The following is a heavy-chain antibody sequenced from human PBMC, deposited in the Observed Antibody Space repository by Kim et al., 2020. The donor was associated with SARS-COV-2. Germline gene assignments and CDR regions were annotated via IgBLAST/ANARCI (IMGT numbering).Heavy chain of an antibody. CDR3: ARDLSGRKQWLGSGY. V-gene: IGHV3-33*01. J-gene: IGHJ4*02. CDR2: IWYDGSNK. D-gene: IGHD6-19*01. Sequence: GGSLRLSCAASGFTFSSYGMHWVRQAPGKGLEWVAVIWYDGSNKYYADSVKGRFTISRDNSKNTLYLQMNSLRAEDTAVYYCARDLSGRKQWLGSGYWGQGTLVTVSS. CDR1: GFTFSSYG.